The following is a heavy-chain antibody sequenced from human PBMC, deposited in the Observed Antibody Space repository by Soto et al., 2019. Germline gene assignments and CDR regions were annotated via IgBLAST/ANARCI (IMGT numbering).Heavy chain of an antibody. CDR2: IDSSGEK. D-gene: IGHD6-19*01. Sequence: QVTLKESGPVLVNPTETLTLRCTVSGLSITDSEMGVSWIRQHPGQPLEWLAHIDSSGEKSYRTFLKSRLAISKDTSKSQIVLTMTNMDPADTATYYCARRHLAVAVSPWFDPWGQGIPVTVSS. CDR3: ARRHLAVAVSPWFDP. V-gene: IGHV2-26*01. J-gene: IGHJ5*02. CDR1: GLSITDSEMG.